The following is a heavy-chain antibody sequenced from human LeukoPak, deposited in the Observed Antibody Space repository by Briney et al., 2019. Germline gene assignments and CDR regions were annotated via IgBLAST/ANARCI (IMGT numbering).Heavy chain of an antibody. CDR3: VALGVVITTVI. CDR1: GFTFSDYY. J-gene: IGHJ4*02. D-gene: IGHD3-22*01. CDR2: ISSSGSTI. V-gene: IGHV3-11*04. Sequence: MPGGSLRLSCAASGFTFSDYYMSWIRQAPGKGLEWVSYISSSGSTIYYADSVKGRFTISRDNAKNSLYLQMNSLRAEDTAVYYCVALGVVITTVIWGQGNLVTVSS.